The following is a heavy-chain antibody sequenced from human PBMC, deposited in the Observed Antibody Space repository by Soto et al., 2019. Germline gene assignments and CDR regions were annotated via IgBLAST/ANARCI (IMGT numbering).Heavy chain of an antibody. CDR2: IFGIDGNT. Sequence: GGSLRLSCAASGFTFSDYYMSWIRQAPGKGLEWVSTIFGIDGNTYHADSVKGRFIISRDNSKNTLNLQMNSLRVEDTAVYYCAKGALNHHVLLAPWGQGTLVTVSS. CDR3: AKGALNHHVLLAP. CDR1: GFTFSDYY. V-gene: IGHV3-23*01. J-gene: IGHJ5*02. D-gene: IGHD3-10*02.